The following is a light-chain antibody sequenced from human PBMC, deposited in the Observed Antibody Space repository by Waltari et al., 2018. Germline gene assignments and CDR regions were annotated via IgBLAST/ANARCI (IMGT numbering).Light chain of an antibody. CDR2: SSS. Sequence: DIQMSQSPSSLSASAGDSVTITCRASQRISRSLNWYQQKPGKAPNLLIYSSSTLESGVPSRFSGSGSGTDFTLTINGLQPEDFATYYCQQNYRTFYTFGQGTILEIK. V-gene: IGKV1-39*01. CDR3: QQNYRTFYT. CDR1: QRISRS. J-gene: IGKJ2*01.